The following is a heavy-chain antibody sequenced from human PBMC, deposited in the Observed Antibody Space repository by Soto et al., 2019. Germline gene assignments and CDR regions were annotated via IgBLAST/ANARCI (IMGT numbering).Heavy chain of an antibody. V-gene: IGHV1-18*01. D-gene: IGHD2-15*01. CDR3: AREGEWYCSGGSCYSPNWYFDL. J-gene: IGHJ2*01. Sequence: QVQLVQSGAEVKKPGASVKVSCKASGYTFTSYGISWVRQAPGQGLEWMGWISAYNGNTNYAQKLQGRVTMTTDTSTSKAYMELRSLRSDDPAVYYCAREGEWYCSGGSCYSPNWYFDLWGRGTLVTVSS. CDR1: GYTFTSYG. CDR2: ISAYNGNT.